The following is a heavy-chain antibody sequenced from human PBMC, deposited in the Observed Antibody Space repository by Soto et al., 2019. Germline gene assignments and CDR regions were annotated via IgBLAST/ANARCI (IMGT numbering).Heavy chain of an antibody. CDR1: GYTFTSHN. V-gene: IGHV1-18*04. Sequence: QVQLVQTGPEMKWPGASVKVSCQASGYTFTSHNISWVRQAPGQGLEWMGWISPYSGNTDYAQNLQGRVTMTTDTLASTAYMEPRSLIADDADVYYCARDKQDPLFFYYYGLDVWGQVTTGTDSS. CDR2: ISPYSGNT. D-gene: IGHD2-15*01. CDR3: ARDKQDPLFFYYYGLDV. J-gene: IGHJ6*02.